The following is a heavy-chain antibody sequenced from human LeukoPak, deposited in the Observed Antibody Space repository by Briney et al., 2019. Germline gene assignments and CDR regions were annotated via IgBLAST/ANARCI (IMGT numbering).Heavy chain of an antibody. CDR1: GGSFSGYY. J-gene: IGHJ4*02. V-gene: IGHV4-34*01. CDR2: INHSGST. Sequence: SETLSLTCAVYGGSFSGYYWSWIRQPPGKGLEWIGEINHSGSTNYNPSLKSRVTISVDTSKNQFSLKLSSVTAADTAVYYCARSSDYYYGSGSYPYWGQGTLVTVSS. CDR3: ARSSDYYYGSGSYPY. D-gene: IGHD3-10*01.